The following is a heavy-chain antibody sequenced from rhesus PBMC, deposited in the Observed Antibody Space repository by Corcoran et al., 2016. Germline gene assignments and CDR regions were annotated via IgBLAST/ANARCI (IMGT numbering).Heavy chain of an antibody. CDR3: ARGMTTVTNFDS. CDR1: GGSMCDTYY. D-gene: IGHD4-35*01. J-gene: IGHJ4*01. CDR2: FDGSGGST. Sequence: QVQLQESGPGLVKSSETLSLTCTVSGGSMCDTYYWSWIRQPPGKGLEWMGRFDGSGGSTNYNPSLKSRVTISRDTSKNQFSLNLSSVTAADTAVYYCARGMTTVTNFDSWGQGVLVTVSS. V-gene: IGHV4-106*01.